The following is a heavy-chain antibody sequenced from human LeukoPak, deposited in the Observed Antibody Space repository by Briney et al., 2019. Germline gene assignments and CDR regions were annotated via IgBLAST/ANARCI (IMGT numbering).Heavy chain of an antibody. CDR2: ISSSSSYI. V-gene: IGHV3-21*01. CDR1: GFIFRSYS. D-gene: IGHD6-13*01. J-gene: IGHJ4*02. CDR3: ARLEAAVFDY. Sequence: GGSLRLSCAASGFIFRSYSMNWVRRAPGKGLEWVSSISSSSSYIYYADSVKGRFTISRDNAKNSLYLQMNSLRAEDTAVYYCARLEAAVFDYWGQGTLVTVSS.